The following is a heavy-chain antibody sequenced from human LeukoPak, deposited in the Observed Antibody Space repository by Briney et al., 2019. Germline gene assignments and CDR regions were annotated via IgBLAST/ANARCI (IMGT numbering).Heavy chain of an antibody. CDR1: GGSISSSNW. Sequence: PSGTLSLTCAVSGGSISSSNWWSWVRQPPGKGLELIGEIYHSGSTNYNPSLKSRFTISVDKSKNQFSLKLSSVTAADTAVYYCATWSLWVGELSSAFDPWGQGTLVTVSS. CDR3: ATWSLWVGELSSAFDP. J-gene: IGHJ5*02. CDR2: IYHSGST. D-gene: IGHD3-10*01. V-gene: IGHV4-4*02.